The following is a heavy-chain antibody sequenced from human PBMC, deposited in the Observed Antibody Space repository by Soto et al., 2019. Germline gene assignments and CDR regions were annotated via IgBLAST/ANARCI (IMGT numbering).Heavy chain of an antibody. Sequence: SETLSLTCAVSGGSISSGGYSWSWIRQPPGKGLEWIGYIYHSGSTYYNPSLKSRVTISVDTSKNQFSLKLTSVTAADTAVYYCATFVPSSDGTCALDYWGQGTLVTVSS. J-gene: IGHJ4*02. CDR2: IYHSGST. D-gene: IGHD2-15*01. CDR3: ATFVPSSDGTCALDY. CDR1: GGSISSGGYS. V-gene: IGHV4-30-2*01.